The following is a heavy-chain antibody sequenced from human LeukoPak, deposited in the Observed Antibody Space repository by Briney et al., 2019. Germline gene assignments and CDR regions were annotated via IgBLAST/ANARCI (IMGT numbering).Heavy chain of an antibody. V-gene: IGHV4-4*07. J-gene: IGHJ4*02. Sequence: SETLSLTCTVSGGSISTYYWSWLRQPAGKALEWIVHIHSSGNSDYNPSVKSRVTMSVDTSKNQFSLKLRSVTAADTAVYYCAREGSATARPFVSNDYWGQGTLVTVSS. CDR2: IHSSGNS. CDR1: GGSISTYY. CDR3: AREGSATARPFVSNDY. D-gene: IGHD6-6*01.